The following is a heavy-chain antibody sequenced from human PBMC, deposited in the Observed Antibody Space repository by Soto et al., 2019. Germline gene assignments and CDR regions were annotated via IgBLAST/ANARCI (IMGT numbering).Heavy chain of an antibody. D-gene: IGHD6-13*01. CDR2: IYYSGST. CDR3: ARQLARSSQEGDYYYYGMEV. J-gene: IGHJ6*02. V-gene: IGHV4-39*01. CDR1: GGSISSRSYY. Sequence: XATLSLSCTVSGGSISSRSYYWGWIRQPPGKGLEWIGSIYYSGSTYYNPSLKSRVTISVDTSKNQFSLKLSSVTAADTAVYYCARQLARSSQEGDYYYYGMEVWGQGTTVTVSS.